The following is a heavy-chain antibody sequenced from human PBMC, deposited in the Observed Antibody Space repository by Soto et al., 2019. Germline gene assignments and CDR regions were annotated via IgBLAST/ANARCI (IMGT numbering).Heavy chain of an antibody. CDR3: ARHPERIAQLAWFDP. CDR2: ISSSSSTI. D-gene: IGHD6-13*01. CDR1: GFTFSSYS. V-gene: IGHV3-48*01. J-gene: IGHJ5*02. Sequence: EVQLVESGGGLVQPGGSLRLSCAASGFTFSSYSMNWVRQAPGKGLEWVSYISSSSSTIYYADSVKGRFTISRDNAKNSLYLQMNSLRAEDTAVYYVARHPERIAQLAWFDPWGQGTLVTVSS.